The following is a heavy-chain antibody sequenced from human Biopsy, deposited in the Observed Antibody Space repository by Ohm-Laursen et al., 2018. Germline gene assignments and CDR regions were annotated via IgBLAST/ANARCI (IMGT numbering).Heavy chain of an antibody. Sequence: SLRLSCSASGFSFSLYAMHWVRQVPGKGLEWVSGIKWNSGKIDYADSVKGRFTISRDNAKNSLYLHMNSLRTEDSAFYYCARDTGTMVRGVLYQWGQGTQVTVSS. CDR3: ARDTGTMVRGVLYQ. J-gene: IGHJ4*02. CDR2: IKWNSGKI. CDR1: GFSFSLYA. D-gene: IGHD3-10*01. V-gene: IGHV3-9*01.